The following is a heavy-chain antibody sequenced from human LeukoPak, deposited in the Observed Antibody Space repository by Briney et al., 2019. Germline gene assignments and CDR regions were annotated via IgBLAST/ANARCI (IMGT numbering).Heavy chain of an antibody. CDR1: GYTFTSYD. CDR3: ARGLRVTRGHAFDI. CDR2: MNPNSGNT. J-gene: IGHJ3*02. D-gene: IGHD4-23*01. V-gene: IGHV1-8*01. Sequence: GASVKVSCKASGYTFTSYDINWVRQATGQGLEWMGWMNPNSGNTGYAQKFQGRVTMTRNTSIRTAYMELSSLRSEDTAVYYCARGLRVTRGHAFDIWGQGTMVTVSS.